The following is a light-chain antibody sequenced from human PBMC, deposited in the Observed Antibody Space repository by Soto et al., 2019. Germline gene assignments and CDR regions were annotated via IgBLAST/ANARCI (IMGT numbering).Light chain of an antibody. V-gene: IGLV2-14*01. CDR2: DVI. J-gene: IGLJ3*02. CDR3: SSYTCSSTLCM. Sequence: QSALTQPASVSGSPGQSITISCTGTSSDVGGYNYVSWYQQHPGKAPKHMIYDVINRPSGVSNRFSGSKSGNTASLTISGLQAEDVADYYCSSYTCSSTLCMFGGGTKLTVL. CDR1: SSDVGGYNY.